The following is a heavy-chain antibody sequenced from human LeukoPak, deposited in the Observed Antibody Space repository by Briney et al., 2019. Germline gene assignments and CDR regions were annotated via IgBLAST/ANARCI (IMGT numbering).Heavy chain of an antibody. CDR3: AHGGTAKGAFDI. D-gene: IGHD4-23*01. Sequence: ASVKVSCKASGGTFSSYAISWVRQAPGQGLEWMGRIIPILGIANYAQKFQGRVTITADKSTSTAYMELSSLRSEDTAVYYCAHGGTAKGAFDIWGQGTMVTVSS. CDR2: IIPILGIA. J-gene: IGHJ3*02. V-gene: IGHV1-69*04. CDR1: GGTFSSYA.